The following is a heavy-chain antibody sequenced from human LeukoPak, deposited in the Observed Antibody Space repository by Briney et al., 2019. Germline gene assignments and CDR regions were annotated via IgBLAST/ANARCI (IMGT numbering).Heavy chain of an antibody. J-gene: IGHJ6*02. CDR1: GFSFSSFG. CDR3: AKGRSSTYTYGMDV. Sequence: GGSLRLSCAASGFSFSSFGMHWVRQAPGKGLEWVAIISYDGGNKHYADPVKGRFTISRDNSKNTLYLQTDSLRVEDTAVYYCAKGRSSTYTYGMDVWGQGTTVTVSS. CDR2: ISYDGGNK. D-gene: IGHD3-16*01. V-gene: IGHV3-30*18.